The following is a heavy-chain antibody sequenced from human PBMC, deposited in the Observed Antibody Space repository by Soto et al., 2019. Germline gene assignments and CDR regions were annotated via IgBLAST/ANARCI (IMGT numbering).Heavy chain of an antibody. J-gene: IGHJ4*02. V-gene: IGHV3-21*01. CDR3: ERATTWKGFDY. Sequence: GGSLRLSCAASGFTFSDYSMNWVRQAPGKGLEWVSSISSSGSYIYYADSVKARFTISRDNAKNSLYMQTNSLRAEDTAVYYCERATTWKGFDYWGQGTLVTVSS. D-gene: IGHD4-17*01. CDR2: ISSSGSYI. CDR1: GFTFSDYS.